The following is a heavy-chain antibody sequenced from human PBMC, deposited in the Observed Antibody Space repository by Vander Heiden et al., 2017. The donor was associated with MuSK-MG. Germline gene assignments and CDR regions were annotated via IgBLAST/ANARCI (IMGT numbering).Heavy chain of an antibody. Sequence: QVQLVESGGGVVQPGGSLRLSCAASGFTFSRYGMHWVRQAPGKGLEWVAFIRYDGSNKYYADSVKGRFTISRDNSKNTLYLQMNSLRAEDTAVYYCAKDGGYIAVADYYYMDVWGQGTTVTVSS. CDR1: GFTFSRYG. J-gene: IGHJ6*03. CDR2: IRYDGSNK. D-gene: IGHD6-19*01. CDR3: AKDGGYIAVADYYYMDV. V-gene: IGHV3-30*02.